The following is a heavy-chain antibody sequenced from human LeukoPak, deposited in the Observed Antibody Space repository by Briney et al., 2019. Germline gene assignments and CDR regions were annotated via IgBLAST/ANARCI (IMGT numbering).Heavy chain of an antibody. CDR2: IKYDGNEE. J-gene: IGHJ4*02. V-gene: IGHV3-7*01. Sequence: TGGSLRLSCAASGFTFSSYWMSWMRQAPGKGLEWVANIKYDGNEEYYVDSVKGRFTISRDNAKNSLYLQLNSLRGEDTAVYYCKSGGAAPGSFDYWGQGTLVTVSP. D-gene: IGHD1-1*01. CDR3: KSGGAAPGSFDY. CDR1: GFTFSSYW.